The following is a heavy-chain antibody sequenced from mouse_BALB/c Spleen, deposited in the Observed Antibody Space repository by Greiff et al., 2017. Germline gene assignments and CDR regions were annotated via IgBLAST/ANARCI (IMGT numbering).Heavy chain of an antibody. D-gene: IGHD2-4*01. CDR1: GFSLTSYG. CDR3: ARNDDYDWDYYAMDY. CDR2: IWSGGST. V-gene: IGHV2-2*02. Sequence: VKLQESGPGLVQPSQSLSITCTVSGFSLTSYGVHWVRQSPGKGLEWLGVIWSGGSTDYNAAFISRLSISKDNSKSQVFFKMNSLQANDTAIYYCARNDDYDWDYYAMDYWGQGTSVTVSS. J-gene: IGHJ4*01.